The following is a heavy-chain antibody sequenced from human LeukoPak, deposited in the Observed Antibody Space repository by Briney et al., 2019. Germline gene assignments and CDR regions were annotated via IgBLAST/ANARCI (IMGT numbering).Heavy chain of an antibody. CDR1: GSSISTGGYY. CDR2: IYYSGST. J-gene: IGHJ3*02. D-gene: IGHD4-23*01. V-gene: IGHV4-31*03. CDR3: ARDYGGKVGAFDI. Sequence: SETLSLTCTVSGSSISTGGYYWSWIRQHPGKGLEWIGYIYYSGSTYYNPSLKSRVAISVDTSKNQFSLKLRSVTAADTAVYYCARDYGGKVGAFDIWGQGTMVTVSS.